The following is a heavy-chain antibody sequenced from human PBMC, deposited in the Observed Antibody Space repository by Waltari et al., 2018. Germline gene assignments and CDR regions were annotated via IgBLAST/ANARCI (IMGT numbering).Heavy chain of an antibody. CDR1: GYSISSGYY. V-gene: IGHV4-38-2*01. Sequence: QVQLQESGPGLVKPSETLSLTCAVSGYSISSGYYWGWIRQPPGKGLEWIGSIYHSGRSYYNPSLKSLVTITEDTSKNQFSLKLSSVTAADTAVYDCARRGLYYYDSSGYYNYWGQGTLVTVSS. D-gene: IGHD3-22*01. CDR3: ARRGLYYYDSSGYYNY. CDR2: IYHSGRS. J-gene: IGHJ4*02.